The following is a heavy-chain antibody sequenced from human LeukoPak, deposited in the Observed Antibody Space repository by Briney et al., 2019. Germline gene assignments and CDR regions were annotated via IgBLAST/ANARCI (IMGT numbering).Heavy chain of an antibody. D-gene: IGHD3-22*01. CDR3: ARDSPRRWDSSGYWKN. CDR1: GYTFTSYG. CDR2: IRAYIGNT. J-gene: IGHJ4*02. Sequence: GASVKVSCKASGYTFTSYGISWVRQATGQGLEWMGWIRAYIGNTNYAQKLQGRVTMTTDTSTSTAYMELRSLRSDDTAVYYCARDSPRRWDSSGYWKNWGQGTLVTVSS. V-gene: IGHV1-18*01.